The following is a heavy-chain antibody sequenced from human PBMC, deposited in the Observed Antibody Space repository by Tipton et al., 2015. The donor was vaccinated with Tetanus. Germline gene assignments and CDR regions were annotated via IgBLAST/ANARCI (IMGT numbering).Heavy chain of an antibody. CDR2: IFPGASGV. V-gene: IGHV5-51*01. CDR1: GYNFATFW. CDR3: ARHGWGTSYSWFDP. D-gene: IGHD3-10*01. J-gene: IGHJ5*02. Sequence: VQLVQSGAEVKKPGESLNISCKASGYNFATFWIGWVRQKPGKGLEWMGIIFPGASGVRYSPTFEGQVTITADRSTSTTYLQWDRLKVSDTATYYCARHGWGTSYSWFDPWGQGTRVTVSS.